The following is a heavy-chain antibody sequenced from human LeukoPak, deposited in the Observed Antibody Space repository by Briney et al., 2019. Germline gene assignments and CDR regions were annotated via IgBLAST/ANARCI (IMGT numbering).Heavy chain of an antibody. D-gene: IGHD3-10*01. J-gene: IGHJ6*02. V-gene: IGHV4-59*01. CDR1: GGSISSYY. Sequence: SETLSLSCTVSGGSISSYYWSWIRQPPGKGLEWIGYIYYSGSTNYNPSLKSRVTISVDTSKNQFSLKLSSVTAADTAVYYCAREYYGSGSYYKYYYGMDVWGQGTTVTVSS. CDR3: AREYYGSGSYYKYYYGMDV. CDR2: IYYSGST.